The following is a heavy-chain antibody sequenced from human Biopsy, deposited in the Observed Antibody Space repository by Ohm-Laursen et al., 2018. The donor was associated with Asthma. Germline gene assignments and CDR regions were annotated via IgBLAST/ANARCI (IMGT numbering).Heavy chain of an antibody. D-gene: IGHD6-19*01. CDR1: GFTFSSYG. CDR2: ISYDGSNK. Sequence: SLRLSCAASGFTFSSYGMHWVRQAPGKGLEWVAVISYDGSNKYYADSVKGRFTISRDNSKNTLYPQMNSLRAEDTAVYYCARESSVAGSSDFDYWGQGTLVTVSS. V-gene: IGHV3-30*03. CDR3: ARESSVAGSSDFDY. J-gene: IGHJ4*02.